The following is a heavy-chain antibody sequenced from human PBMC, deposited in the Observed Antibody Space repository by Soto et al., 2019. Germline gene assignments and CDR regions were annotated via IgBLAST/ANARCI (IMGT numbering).Heavy chain of an antibody. Sequence: GSLRPSCAASGFPFSTYSMKWVRQAPGKGLEWVSSISSSSTIYYADSVKGRFTISRDNVQNSLYLQMHSLRAEDTAVYYCARERGSGWTFDYWGQGTLVTVSS. CDR2: ISSSSTI. J-gene: IGHJ4*02. V-gene: IGHV3-48*01. D-gene: IGHD6-19*01. CDR1: GFPFSTYS. CDR3: ARERGSGWTFDY.